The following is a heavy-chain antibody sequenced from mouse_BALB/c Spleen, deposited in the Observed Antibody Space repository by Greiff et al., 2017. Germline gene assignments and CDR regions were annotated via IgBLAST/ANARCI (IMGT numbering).Heavy chain of an antibody. V-gene: IGHV1-5*01. J-gene: IGHJ3*01. CDR2: IYPGNSDT. CDR1: GYSFTSYW. D-gene: IGHD1-1*01. CDR3: TRNFITTVVAPFAY. Sequence: VQLQQSGTVLARPGASVKMSCKASGYSFTSYWMHWVKQRPGQGLEWIGAIYPGNSDTSYNQKFKGKAKLTAVTSASTAYMELSSLTNEDSAVYYCTRNFITTVVAPFAYWGQGTLVTVSA.